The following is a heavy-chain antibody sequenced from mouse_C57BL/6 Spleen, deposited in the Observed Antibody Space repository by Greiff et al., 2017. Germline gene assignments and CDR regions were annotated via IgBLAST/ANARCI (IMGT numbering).Heavy chain of an antibody. CDR3: ARGVGPFDY. CDR2: IDPEDGET. D-gene: IGHD4-1*01. Sequence: VQLKQSGAELVKPGASVKLSCTASGFNIKDYYMHWVKQRTEQGLEWIGRIDPEDGETKYAPNFQGKATITADTSANTAYLRLSSLTSEGTAVYYCARGVGPFDYWGQGTTLTVSS. J-gene: IGHJ2*01. V-gene: IGHV14-2*01. CDR1: GFNIKDYY.